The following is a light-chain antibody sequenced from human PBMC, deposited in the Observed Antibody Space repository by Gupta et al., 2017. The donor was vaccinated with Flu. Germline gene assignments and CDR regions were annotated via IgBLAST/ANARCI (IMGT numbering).Light chain of an antibody. CDR2: EVS. CDR3: GAIAGGTYV. V-gene: IGLV2-8*01. CDR1: SSDVGAYNY. J-gene: IGLJ1*01. Sequence: GSSSDVGAYNYVSWYQQHPDKAPKLIIYEVSARPSGVPDRFYGSKTGNTASLTVAGLQVEDEADYYCGAIAGGTYVFGTGTKVTVL.